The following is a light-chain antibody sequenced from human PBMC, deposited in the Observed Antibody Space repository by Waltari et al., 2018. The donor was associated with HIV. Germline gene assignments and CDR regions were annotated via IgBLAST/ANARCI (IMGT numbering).Light chain of an antibody. CDR3: QSADDSGSLVV. CDR1: ALSKQC. Sequence: SYELKQPPSVSVSPGQTARITCSGHALSKQCVYWYQQKPGLAPILVIFKDSERPSEIPERFSGSSSGTTVTLTVTGVQAQDEADYFCQSADDSGSLVVFGGGTKLIVL. V-gene: IGLV3-25*03. CDR2: KDS. J-gene: IGLJ2*01.